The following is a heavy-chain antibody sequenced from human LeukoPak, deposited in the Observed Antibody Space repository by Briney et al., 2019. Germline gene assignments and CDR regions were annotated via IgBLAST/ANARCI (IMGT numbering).Heavy chain of an antibody. J-gene: IGHJ4*02. CDR1: GFTFSNYW. CDR3: ATYRQVLLPFES. D-gene: IGHD2-8*02. Sequence: PGGSLRLSCAASGFTFSNYWMHWVRQPPGKGLEWVSSIFPSGGEIHYADSVRGRFTISRDNSKSTLSLQMNSLRADDTAIYYCATYRQVLLPFESWGQGTLVTVSS. CDR2: IFPSGGEI. V-gene: IGHV3-23*01.